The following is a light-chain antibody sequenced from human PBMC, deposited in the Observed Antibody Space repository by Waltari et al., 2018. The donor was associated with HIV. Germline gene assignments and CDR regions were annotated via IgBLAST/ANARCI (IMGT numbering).Light chain of an antibody. CDR1: ALPKRF. V-gene: IGLV3-10*01. CDR3: YSIDGSGHYRV. J-gene: IGLJ2*01. Sequence: SYELTQPPSVSVSPGQTARITCSGDALPKRFAYWYQQRSGRAPVLVIYEDSTRPSGSPERFSATTSGTVATLTISGAQVDDEADYYCYSIDGSGHYRVFGGGTKLTVL. CDR2: EDS.